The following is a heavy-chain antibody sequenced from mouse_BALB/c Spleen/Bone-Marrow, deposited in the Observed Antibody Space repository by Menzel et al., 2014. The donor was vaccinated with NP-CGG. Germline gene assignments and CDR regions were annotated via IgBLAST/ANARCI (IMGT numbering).Heavy chain of an antibody. J-gene: IGHJ4*01. V-gene: IGHV2-9*02. D-gene: IGHD6-1*01. Sequence: QVTLKECGPGLVAPSQSLSITCTVSGFSLTSYGVHWVRQPPGEGLEWLGVIWAGGSTNYNSALMSRLSISKDNSKSQVFLKMNSLQTDDTAMYYCARPTPRYFAMDYWGQGTSVTVSS. CDR2: IWAGGST. CDR3: ARPTPRYFAMDY. CDR1: GFSLTSYG.